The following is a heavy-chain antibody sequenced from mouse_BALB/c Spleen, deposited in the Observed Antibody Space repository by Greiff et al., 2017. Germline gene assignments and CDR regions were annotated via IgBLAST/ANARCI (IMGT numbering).Heavy chain of an antibody. CDR3: AREGARWAGFAY. CDR2: ISSGSSTI. CDR1: GFTFSSFG. V-gene: IGHV5-17*02. J-gene: IGHJ3*01. Sequence: EVNVVESGGGLVQPGGSRKLSCAASGFTFSSFGMHWVRQAPEKGLEWVAYISSGSSTIYYADTVKGRFTISRDNSKNTLFLQMTSLRSEDTAMYYCAREGARWAGFAYWGQGTLVTVSA. D-gene: IGHD3-1*01.